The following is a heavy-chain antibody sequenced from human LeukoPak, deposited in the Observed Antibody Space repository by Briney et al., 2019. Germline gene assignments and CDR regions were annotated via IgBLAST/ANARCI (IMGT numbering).Heavy chain of an antibody. CDR1: GASISTLY. J-gene: IGHJ4*02. Sequence: SETLSLTCSVSGASISTLYWSWIRKPPGKGLEWIGYVYYTGSTNYNPSLKSRVTIFPDTSKNQFSLRLTSVTAADTAVYYCARHGVYSSSSYFDYLGQGTLVTVSS. CDR2: VYYTGST. D-gene: IGHD6-6*01. CDR3: ARHGVYSSSSYFDY. V-gene: IGHV4-59*08.